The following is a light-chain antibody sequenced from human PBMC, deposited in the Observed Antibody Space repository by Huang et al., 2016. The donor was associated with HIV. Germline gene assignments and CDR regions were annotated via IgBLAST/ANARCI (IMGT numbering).Light chain of an antibody. J-gene: IGKJ4*01. CDR1: QAISSP. CDR3: QQFNDYPH. CDR2: DTS. V-gene: IGKV1D-13*01. Sequence: AIQLTQSPSSLSASVGDRVTITCRARQAISSPLAWYQQRPGKSPQLLIYDTSTVESWVPLRFNGSGSGTDFTLTISSLQPEDFATYYCQQFNDYPHFGGGTKVAIK.